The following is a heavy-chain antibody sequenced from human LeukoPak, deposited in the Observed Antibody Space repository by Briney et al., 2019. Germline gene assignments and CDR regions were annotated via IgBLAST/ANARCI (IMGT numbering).Heavy chain of an antibody. J-gene: IGHJ4*02. Sequence: SETLSLTCALSGDSISSNNWWSWVRQTSGKGLEWIGAIYHSGSTTNYNPSLTSRVTMSVDKSKNQCSLKLTSVTAADTAVYYWARVFGGYDGALAYWGQGTLVTVSS. CDR1: GDSISSNNW. CDR2: IYHSGSTT. D-gene: IGHD5-12*01. V-gene: IGHV4-4*02. CDR3: ARVFGGYDGALAY.